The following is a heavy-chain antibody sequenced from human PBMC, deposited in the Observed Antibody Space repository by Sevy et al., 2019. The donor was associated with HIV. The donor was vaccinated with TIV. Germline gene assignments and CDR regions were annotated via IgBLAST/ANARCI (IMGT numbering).Heavy chain of an antibody. D-gene: IGHD3-10*01. CDR1: GYTLTELS. Sequence: ASVKVSCKVSGYTLTELSMHWVRQAPGKGLEWMGGFDPEDGETIYAQKFQGRVTMTEDTSTDTAYMEMSSLRSEDTAVYYCATDITMVRGAKDYWGQGTLVTVSS. V-gene: IGHV1-24*01. J-gene: IGHJ4*02. CDR3: ATDITMVRGAKDY. CDR2: FDPEDGET.